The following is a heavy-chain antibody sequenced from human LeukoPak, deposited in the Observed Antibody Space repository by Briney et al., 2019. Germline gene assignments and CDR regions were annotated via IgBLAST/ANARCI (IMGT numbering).Heavy chain of an antibody. J-gene: IGHJ4*02. V-gene: IGHV4-59*13. CDR1: GVSISTDY. Sequence: SETLSLTCTVSGVSISTDYWTWVRQSPGKGLEWIGYIHYSGSTSYNPSLKSRVTISVDTSKNHFSLKLTSVTSADTAVYYCARDAGATAYWGQGALVTVSS. CDR2: IHYSGST. CDR3: ARDAGATAY. D-gene: IGHD4/OR15-4a*01.